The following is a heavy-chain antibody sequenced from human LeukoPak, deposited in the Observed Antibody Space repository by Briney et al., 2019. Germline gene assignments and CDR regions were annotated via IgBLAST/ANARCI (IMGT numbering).Heavy chain of an antibody. J-gene: IGHJ3*02. Sequence: RASVKVSCKASGYTFTGYYMHWVRQAPGQGLEWMGWINPNSGGTNYAQKFQGRVTMTRDTSISTAYMELSRLRSDDTAVYYRATGSTMVRGVMSAFDIWGQGTMVTVSS. V-gene: IGHV1-2*02. CDR1: GYTFTGYY. D-gene: IGHD3-10*01. CDR3: ATGSTMVRGVMSAFDI. CDR2: INPNSGGT.